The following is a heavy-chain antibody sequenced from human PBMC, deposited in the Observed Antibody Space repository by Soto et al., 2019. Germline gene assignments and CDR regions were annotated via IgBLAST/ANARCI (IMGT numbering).Heavy chain of an antibody. CDR3: ARGQDTTYYHDSSGYYSGY. V-gene: IGHV4-59*01. CDR2: ISYSGST. D-gene: IGHD3-22*01. J-gene: IGHJ4*02. CDR1: GASITPYY. Sequence: PSQTLSLTCTVSGASITPYYWSWNRQPPGKGLEWIGYISYSGSTDYNPSLKSRVTISFDASKNQISLQVRSATAADAAVYYCARGQDTTYYHDSSGYYSGYWGQGTLVTAPQ.